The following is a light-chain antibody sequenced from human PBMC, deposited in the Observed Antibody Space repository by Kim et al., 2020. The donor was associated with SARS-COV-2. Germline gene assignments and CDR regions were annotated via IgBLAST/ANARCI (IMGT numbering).Light chain of an antibody. J-gene: IGKJ1*01. CDR2: GVS. V-gene: IGKV3-20*01. CDR1: QSITSTY. CDR3: QQYGSSPET. Sequence: EIVLTQSPGTLSLSPGDTATLSCRASQSITSTYLAWYQQKPGQSPRLVIYGVSSRAIGIPDRFSGSGSGTDFSLTISRLEPEDFAVYYCQQYGSSPETFGQGTKLEI.